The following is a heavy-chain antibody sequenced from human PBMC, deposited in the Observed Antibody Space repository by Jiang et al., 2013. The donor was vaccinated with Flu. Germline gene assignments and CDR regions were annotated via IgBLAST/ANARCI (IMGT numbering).Heavy chain of an antibody. CDR2: IYYSGST. V-gene: IGHV4-59*01. CDR3: ARVGRRVTAADMDV. CDR1: GGSISNYY. Sequence: KPSETLSLICTVSGGSISNYYWSWIRQPPGKGLEWIGYIYYSGSTNXNPSLKSRVTISVDTSKNQFSLKLSSVTAADTGVYYCARVGRRVTAADMDVWGQGTTVTVSS. D-gene: IGHD2-21*02. J-gene: IGHJ6*02.